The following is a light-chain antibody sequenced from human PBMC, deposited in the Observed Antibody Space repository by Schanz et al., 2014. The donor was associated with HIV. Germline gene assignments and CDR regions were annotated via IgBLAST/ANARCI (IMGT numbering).Light chain of an antibody. CDR2: GAS. V-gene: IGKV3-20*01. CDR1: QSVSSSY. J-gene: IGKJ2*01. CDR3: QHYGTSYT. Sequence: EIVLTQSPGTLSLSPGERATLSCRASQSVSSSYLAWYQQKPGQAPRLLIYGASSRATGIPDRFSGGGSGTDFTLTISRLAPEDFAVYYCQHYGTSYTFGQGTKLEIK.